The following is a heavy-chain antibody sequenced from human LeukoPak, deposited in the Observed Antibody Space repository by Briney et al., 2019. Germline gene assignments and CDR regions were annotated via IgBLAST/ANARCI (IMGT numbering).Heavy chain of an antibody. J-gene: IGHJ3*02. CDR2: ISPDGSST. D-gene: IGHD3-16*01. CDR1: GFSLSTSW. Sequence: PGGSLRLSCAASGFSLSTSWMLWVRQTPGKGLVWLSRISPDGSSTSYADSVKGRFTVSRDIARNTVTLQMNSLRAEDSAVYCCARLQGITPQPMTEGFDIWGQGTMVTVSS. V-gene: IGHV3-74*01. CDR3: ARLQGITPQPMTEGFDI.